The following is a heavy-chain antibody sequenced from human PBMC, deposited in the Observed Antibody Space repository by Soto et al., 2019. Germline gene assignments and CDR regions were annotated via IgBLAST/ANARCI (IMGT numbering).Heavy chain of an antibody. Sequence: QVQLQESGPGLVEPSQTLSLTCTVSGGSISSGGYYWSWIRQHPGKGLEWIGYIYYSGSTYYNPSLKSRVTISVDTSKNQFSLKLSSVTAADTAVYYCARGAVVAQEYNWFDPWGQGTLVTVSS. J-gene: IGHJ5*02. V-gene: IGHV4-31*03. CDR3: ARGAVVAQEYNWFDP. CDR2: IYYSGST. CDR1: GGSISSGGYY. D-gene: IGHD2-15*01.